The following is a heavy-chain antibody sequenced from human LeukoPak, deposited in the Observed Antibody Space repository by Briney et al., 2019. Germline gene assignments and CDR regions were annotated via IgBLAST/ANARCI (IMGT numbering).Heavy chain of an antibody. Sequence: PSETLSLTCTVSGGSISSSSYYWGWIRQPPGKGLEWIGSIYYSGSTYYNPSLKSRVTISVDTSKNQFSLKLSSVTAADTAVYYCARAPNYGLVPFDPRGQGTLVTVSS. CDR2: IYYSGST. J-gene: IGHJ5*02. CDR1: GGSISSSSYY. D-gene: IGHD4-17*01. V-gene: IGHV4-39*01. CDR3: ARAPNYGLVPFDP.